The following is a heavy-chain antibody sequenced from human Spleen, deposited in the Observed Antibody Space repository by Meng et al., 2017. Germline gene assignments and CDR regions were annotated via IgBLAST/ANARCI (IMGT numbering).Heavy chain of an antibody. CDR1: GFTFSNYP. V-gene: IGHV3-30*14. CDR2: MSYDGSNK. D-gene: IGHD3-16*01. J-gene: IGHJ4*02. Sequence: GESLKISCAASGFTFSNYPMHWVRQAPGNGLEWVALMSYDGSNKYYADSVRGRFTISRDNSKNTVFLQINSLRVEDTALYYCARSPIDKYDLSALPLDYWGQGTLVTVSS. CDR3: ARSPIDKYDLSALPLDY.